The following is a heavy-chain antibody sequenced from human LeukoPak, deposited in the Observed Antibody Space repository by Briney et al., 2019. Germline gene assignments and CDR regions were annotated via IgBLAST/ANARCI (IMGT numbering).Heavy chain of an antibody. D-gene: IGHD4-17*01. J-gene: IGHJ4*02. CDR3: AKDRNYGDAYFDY. V-gene: IGHV3-33*06. CDR1: GFTFSSYG. Sequence: PGGSLRLSCAASGFTFSSYGVHWVRQAPGKGLEWVAVIWYDGSNKYYADSVKGRFTISRDNSKNTLYLQMNSLRAEDTPVYYCAKDRNYGDAYFDYWGQGTLVTVSS. CDR2: IWYDGSNK.